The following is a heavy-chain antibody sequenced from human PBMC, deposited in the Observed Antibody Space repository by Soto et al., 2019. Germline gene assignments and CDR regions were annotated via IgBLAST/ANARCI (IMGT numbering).Heavy chain of an antibody. CDR2: IYPGDSDT. Sequence: GESLKISCEGSGYSFTSYWIGWVRQMPGKGLEWMGIIYPGDSDTRYSPSFQGQVTISADKSISTAYLQWSSLKASDTAMYYCARTSAAGKYYYGMDVLGQGTKVTVSS. CDR1: GYSFTSYW. V-gene: IGHV5-51*01. D-gene: IGHD6-13*01. J-gene: IGHJ6*02. CDR3: ARTSAAGKYYYGMDV.